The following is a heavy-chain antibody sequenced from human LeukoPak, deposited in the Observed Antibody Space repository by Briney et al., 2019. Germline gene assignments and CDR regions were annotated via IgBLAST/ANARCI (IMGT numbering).Heavy chain of an antibody. CDR1: GGSIRSSSDY. D-gene: IGHD2-15*01. CDR2: FYYSGRT. Sequence: PSETLSLTCTVSGGSIRSSSDYWGWGRQPAGKGLEWIVIFYYSGRTYYHPSLKRRVTISVDTSKNHFSLRLRSVTAADTAVFYCAYSPPYFYYMDVWGKGTTVTVSS. J-gene: IGHJ6*03. V-gene: IGHV4-39*02. CDR3: AYSPPYFYYMDV.